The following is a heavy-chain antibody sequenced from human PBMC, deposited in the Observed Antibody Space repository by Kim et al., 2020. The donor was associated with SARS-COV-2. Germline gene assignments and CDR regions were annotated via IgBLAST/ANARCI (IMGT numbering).Heavy chain of an antibody. J-gene: IGHJ6*02. CDR1: GFTFSSYS. Sequence: GGSLRLSCAASGFTFSSYSMNWVRQAPGKGLEWVSSISSSSSYIYYADSVKGRFTISRDNAKNSLYLQMNSLRAEDTAVYYCARDTHYDILTGYFYYYYGMDVWGQGTTVTVSS. CDR2: ISSSSSYI. V-gene: IGHV3-21*01. CDR3: ARDTHYDILTGYFYYYYGMDV. D-gene: IGHD3-9*01.